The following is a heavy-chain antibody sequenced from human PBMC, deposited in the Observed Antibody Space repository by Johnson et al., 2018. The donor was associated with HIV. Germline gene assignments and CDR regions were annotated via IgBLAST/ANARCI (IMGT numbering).Heavy chain of an antibody. J-gene: IGHJ3*02. CDR2: ISYDGSNK. D-gene: IGHD1-14*01. CDR3: AREGPEPWAFDI. Sequence: QVQLVESGGGVVQPGRSLRLSCAASGFTFSSYAMSWVRQAPGKGLEWVAVISYDGSNKYYADSVKGRFTISRDNSKNTLYLQINSQGPEDTAVYYCAREGPEPWAFDIGSQGTMVTVSS. V-gene: IGHV3-30*04. CDR1: GFTFSSYA.